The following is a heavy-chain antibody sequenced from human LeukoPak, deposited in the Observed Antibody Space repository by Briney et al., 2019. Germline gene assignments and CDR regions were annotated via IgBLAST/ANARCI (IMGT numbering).Heavy chain of an antibody. CDR2: ISAYNGNT. CDR3: AREGSDFWSGYYPSYFDY. V-gene: IGHV1-18*01. Sequence: GASVKVSCKASGCTFTSYGISWVRQAPGQGLEWMGWISAYNGNTNYAQKLQGRVTLTTDTSTSTAYMELRSLRSDDTAVYYCAREGSDFWSGYYPSYFDYWGQGTLVTVSS. J-gene: IGHJ4*02. CDR1: GCTFTSYG. D-gene: IGHD3-3*01.